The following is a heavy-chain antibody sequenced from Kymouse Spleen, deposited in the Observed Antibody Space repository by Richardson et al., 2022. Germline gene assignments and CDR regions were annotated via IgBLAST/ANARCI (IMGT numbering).Heavy chain of an antibody. CDR1: GGSFSGYY. Sequence: QVQLQQWGAGLLKPSETLSLTCAVYGGSFSGYYWSWIRQPPGKGLEWIGEINHSGSTNYNPSLKSRVTISVDTSKNQFSLKLSSVTAADTAVYYCARGMMTTVTYFDYWGQGTLVTVSS. J-gene: IGHJ4*02. V-gene: IGHV4-34*01. D-gene: IGHD4-11,IGHD4-11*01. CDR3: ARGMMTTVTYFDY. CDR2: INHSGST.